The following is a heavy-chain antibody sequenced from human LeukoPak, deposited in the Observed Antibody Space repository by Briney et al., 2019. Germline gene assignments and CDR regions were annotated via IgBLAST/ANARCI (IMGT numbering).Heavy chain of an antibody. D-gene: IGHD5-18*01. V-gene: IGHV1-69*13. CDR3: ARGTAMVDKFDY. Sequence: SVKVSCKASGGTFISYAISWVRQAPGQGLEWMGGIIPIFGTANYAQKFQGRVTITADESTSTAYMELSSLRSEDTAVYYRARGTAMVDKFDYWGQGTLVTVSS. CDR2: IIPIFGTA. J-gene: IGHJ4*02. CDR1: GGTFISYA.